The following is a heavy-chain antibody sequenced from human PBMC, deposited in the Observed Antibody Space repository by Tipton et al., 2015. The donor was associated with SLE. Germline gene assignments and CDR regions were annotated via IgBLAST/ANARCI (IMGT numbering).Heavy chain of an antibody. J-gene: IGHJ4*02. CDR1: GFTFTSYT. D-gene: IGHD2-8*01. V-gene: IGHV3-7*01. CDR2: IKQDGSEK. CDR3: ASQGYAY. Sequence: SLRLSCAASGFTFTSYTLHWVRQAPGKGLEWVANIKQDGSEKYYVDSVKGRFTISRDNAKNPLYLQMINLRAEDTAVYYCASQGYAYWGQGTLVTVSS.